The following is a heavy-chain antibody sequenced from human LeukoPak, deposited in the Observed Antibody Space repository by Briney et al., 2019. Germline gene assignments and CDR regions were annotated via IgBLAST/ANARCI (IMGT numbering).Heavy chain of an antibody. CDR3: AREARPGYSYGYNCLDY. CDR1: GFTFSDYY. CDR2: ISSSGSTI. J-gene: IGHJ4*02. V-gene: IGHV3-11*04. Sequence: SGGSLRLSCAASGFTFSDYYMSWIRQAPGKGLEWVSYISSSGSTIYYADSVKGRFTISRDNAKNSLYLQMNSLRAEDTAVYYCAREARPGYSYGYNCLDYWGQGTLVTVSS. D-gene: IGHD5-18*01.